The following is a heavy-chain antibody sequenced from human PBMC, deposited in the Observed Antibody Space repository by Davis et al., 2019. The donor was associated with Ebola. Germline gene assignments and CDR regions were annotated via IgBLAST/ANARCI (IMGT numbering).Heavy chain of an antibody. J-gene: IGHJ5*02. CDR3: ARGKSDFLLDWCDP. Sequence: GESLKISCAASGFTFSKYVMTWVRQAPGKGPEWVSTILGSGSGTYYADSVKGRLTISRDNSRNTLYLLMNSLRAEDTAIYYCARGKSDFLLDWCDPWGQGTLVTVSS. V-gene: IGHV3-23*01. D-gene: IGHD2-21*02. CDR2: ILGSGSGT. CDR1: GFTFSKYV.